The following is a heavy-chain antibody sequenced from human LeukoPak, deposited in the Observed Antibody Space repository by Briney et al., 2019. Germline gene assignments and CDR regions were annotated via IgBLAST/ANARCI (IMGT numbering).Heavy chain of an antibody. D-gene: IGHD2-2*01. CDR2: IYYSGST. V-gene: IGHV4-59*01. CDR1: GGSISSYY. Sequence: SETLSLTCTVSGGSISSYYWSWIRQRPGKGLEWIGYIYYSGSTNYNPSLKSRVTISVDTSKNQFSLKLSSVTAADTAVYYCARDPSSPLYYYYGMDVWGQGTTVTVSS. CDR3: ARDPSSPLYYYYGMDV. J-gene: IGHJ6*02.